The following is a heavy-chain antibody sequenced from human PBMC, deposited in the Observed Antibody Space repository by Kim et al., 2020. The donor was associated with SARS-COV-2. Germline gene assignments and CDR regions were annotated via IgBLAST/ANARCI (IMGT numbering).Heavy chain of an antibody. CDR3: ARDAAYYYDSSAYCYFDL. CDR1: GFTFSDFY. CDR2: ISSTTSYT. D-gene: IGHD3-22*01. J-gene: IGHJ2*01. V-gene: IGHV3-11*05. Sequence: GGSLRLSCAASGFTFSDFYMSWIRQAPGKGLEWVSYISSTTSYTNYADSVKGRFTISRDNAKKSLYLQMNSLRAVDTAVYYCARDAAYYYDSSAYCYFDLGGRGARVTVS.